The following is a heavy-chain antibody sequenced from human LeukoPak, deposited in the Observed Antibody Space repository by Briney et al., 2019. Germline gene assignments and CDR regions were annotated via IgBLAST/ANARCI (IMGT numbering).Heavy chain of an antibody. D-gene: IGHD2-2*01. Sequence: GASVKVPCKASGYTFTSYDINWVRQATGQGLEWMGWMNPNSGNTGYARKFQGRVTMTRNTSISTAYMELSSLRSEDTAVYYCARRLGYCSSTSCFNWFDPWGQGTLVTVSS. V-gene: IGHV1-8*01. CDR1: GYTFTSYD. J-gene: IGHJ5*02. CDR2: MNPNSGNT. CDR3: ARRLGYCSSTSCFNWFDP.